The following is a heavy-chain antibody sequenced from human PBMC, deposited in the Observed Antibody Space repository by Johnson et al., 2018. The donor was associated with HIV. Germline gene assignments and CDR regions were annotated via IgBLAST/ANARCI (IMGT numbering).Heavy chain of an antibody. CDR1: GFTFSSYG. J-gene: IGHJ3*02. D-gene: IGHD2-21*01. CDR2: IWYDGSNK. V-gene: IGHV3-33*06. Sequence: QVQLVESGGGVVQPGRSLRLSCAASGFTFSSYGMHWVRQAPGKGLEWVAVIWYDGSNKYYADSVKGRFTISRDNSKNTLFLQRNSLRAEDTAVYYCAKGGCGGDCYSPYLFDIWGQGTMVTVSS. CDR3: AKGGCGGDCYSPYLFDI.